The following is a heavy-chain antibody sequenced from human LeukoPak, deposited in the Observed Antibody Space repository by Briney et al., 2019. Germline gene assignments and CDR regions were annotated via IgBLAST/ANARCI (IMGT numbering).Heavy chain of an antibody. CDR3: ALIAVAGTDYHYYGMDV. D-gene: IGHD6-19*01. J-gene: IGHJ6*02. V-gene: IGHV3-30*04. Sequence: AGRSLRLSCAASGFTFSSYAMHWVRQVPGKGLEWVAVISYDGTNKYYADSVKGRFTISRDNSKNTLYLQLNSLRAEDTAVYYCALIAVAGTDYHYYGMDVWGQGTTVTVSS. CDR1: GFTFSSYA. CDR2: ISYDGTNK.